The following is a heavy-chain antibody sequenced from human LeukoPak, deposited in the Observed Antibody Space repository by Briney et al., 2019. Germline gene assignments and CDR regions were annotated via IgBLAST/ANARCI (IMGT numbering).Heavy chain of an antibody. CDR1: GYTFTGYY. D-gene: IGHD2-2*01. Sequence: ASVKVSCKASGYTFTGYYMHWVRQAPGQGLEWMGWINPNSGGTNYAQKFQGRVTMTRDTSISTAYMELSRLRSDDTAVYYCARRGADCSSTSCYYYYYMDVWGKGTTVTVSS. V-gene: IGHV1-2*02. CDR2: INPNSGGT. CDR3: ARRGADCSSTSCYYYYYMDV. J-gene: IGHJ6*03.